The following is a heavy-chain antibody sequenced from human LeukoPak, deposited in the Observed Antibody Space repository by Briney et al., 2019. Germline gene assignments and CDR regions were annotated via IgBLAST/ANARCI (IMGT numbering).Heavy chain of an antibody. Sequence: TGGSLRLSCAASGFTFSTYTINWVRQAPGKGLEWVSSISSNGYYIYYAGSVRGRFTISGDNAKNSLYLQMNSLRDEDTALYYCAREGLRTERSDTDAFDIWGQGTMVTVSS. D-gene: IGHD3-3*01. CDR3: AREGLRTERSDTDAFDI. CDR2: ISSNGYYI. J-gene: IGHJ3*02. V-gene: IGHV3-21*01. CDR1: GFTFSTYT.